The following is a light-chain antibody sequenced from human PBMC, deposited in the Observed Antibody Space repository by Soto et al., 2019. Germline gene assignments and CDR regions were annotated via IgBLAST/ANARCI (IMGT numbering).Light chain of an antibody. Sequence: QSVLTQPPSASGSPGQSVTISCTGTSSDVGGYNYVSWYQQHPGKAPKLMIYGGSKRPSGVPDRFSGSNSVNTASLTVSGLQAEAEAYYYCSSYAGSNNLVFGGGTKLTVL. CDR3: SSYAGSNNLV. V-gene: IGLV2-8*01. J-gene: IGLJ3*02. CDR1: SSDVGGYNY. CDR2: GGS.